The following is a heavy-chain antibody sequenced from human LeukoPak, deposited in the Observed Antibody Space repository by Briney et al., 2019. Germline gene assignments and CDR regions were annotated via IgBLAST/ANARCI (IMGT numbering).Heavy chain of an antibody. J-gene: IGHJ4*02. Sequence: GGSLRLSCAASGFTFSTYGMHWVRQAPGKGLEWVAFIRYDGSNKQYAASVKGRFTISRDNSKNTLYLQMNSLRAEDTAVHYCAKDLGLSVGATPFGYWGQGTLVTVSS. V-gene: IGHV3-30*02. CDR2: IRYDGSNK. CDR3: AKDLGLSVGATPFGY. CDR1: GFTFSTYG. D-gene: IGHD1-26*01.